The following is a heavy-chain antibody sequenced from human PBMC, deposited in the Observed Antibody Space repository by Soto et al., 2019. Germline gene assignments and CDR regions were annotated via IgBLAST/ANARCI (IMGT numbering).Heavy chain of an antibody. D-gene: IGHD4-17*01. CDR2: INPTSGGT. V-gene: IGHV1-2*02. CDR1: GYTFAAYY. CDR3: AREPDCGNYWGYFFDS. Sequence: ASVKVSCKTSGYTFAAYYIHWIRQAPGQGLEWMGWINPTSGGTVYAQNFQDRVTMTRDTSISTAYMELRRLNSDDTAVYYCAREPDCGNYWGYFFDSWGQGTPVTVSS. J-gene: IGHJ4*02.